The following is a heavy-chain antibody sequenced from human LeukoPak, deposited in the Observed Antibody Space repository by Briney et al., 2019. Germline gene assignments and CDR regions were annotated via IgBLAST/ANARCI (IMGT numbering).Heavy chain of an antibody. Sequence: EASVTLSCTASGGTFSSYAISWVRQAPGQGLEWMGGIIPIFGKTNYAQKLEGRVTITADETTSTAYMELSRLRSEDTAVYYCSKGTPSSSLLRDWFDPWGQGTLVTVSS. D-gene: IGHD6-13*01. CDR2: IIPIFGKT. CDR3: SKGTPSSSLLRDWFDP. J-gene: IGHJ5*02. V-gene: IGHV1-69*13. CDR1: GGTFSSYA.